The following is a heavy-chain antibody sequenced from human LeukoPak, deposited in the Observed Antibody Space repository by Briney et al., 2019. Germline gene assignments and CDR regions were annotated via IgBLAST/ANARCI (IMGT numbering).Heavy chain of an antibody. J-gene: IGHJ4*02. D-gene: IGHD6-19*01. CDR2: IYYSGST. CDR1: GGSISSSSYY. CDR3: ARVFRAVAFLDY. V-gene: IGHV4-39*07. Sequence: PSETLSLTCTVSGGSISSSSYYWGWIRQPPGKGLEWIGSIYYSGSTYYNPSLKSRVTISVDTSKNQFSLKLSSVTAADTAVYYCARVFRAVAFLDYWGQGTLVTVSS.